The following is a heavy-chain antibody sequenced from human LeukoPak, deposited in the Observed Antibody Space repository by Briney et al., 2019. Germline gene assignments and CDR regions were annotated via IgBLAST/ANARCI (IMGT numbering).Heavy chain of an antibody. J-gene: IGHJ3*02. D-gene: IGHD3-22*01. CDR3: VYGDSSGLAAFDI. CDR1: GGTFSSYA. Sequence: SVKVTCKASGGTFSSYAISWVRQAPGQGLEWMGGIIPILGTANYAQKFQGRVTITADKSTSTAYMELSSLRSEDTAVYYCVYGDSSGLAAFDIWGQGTMVTVSS. CDR2: IIPILGTA. V-gene: IGHV1-69*10.